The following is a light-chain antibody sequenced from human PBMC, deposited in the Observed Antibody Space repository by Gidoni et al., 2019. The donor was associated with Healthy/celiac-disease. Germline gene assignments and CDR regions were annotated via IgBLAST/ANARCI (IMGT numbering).Light chain of an antibody. CDR1: QGISNY. Sequence: DIQMTPSPTSLSASVGDRVTITCRASQGISNYLAWYQQKPGKVPKLLIYGASTLQSGVPSRFSGSGSGTDFTLTISSLQPEDVATYYCQKYNSAPQTFGQGTKVEIK. CDR2: GAS. J-gene: IGKJ1*01. V-gene: IGKV1-27*01. CDR3: QKYNSAPQT.